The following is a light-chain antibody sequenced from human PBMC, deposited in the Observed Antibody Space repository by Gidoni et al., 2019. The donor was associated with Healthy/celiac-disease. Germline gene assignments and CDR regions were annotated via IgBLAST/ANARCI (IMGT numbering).Light chain of an antibody. CDR1: SSDVGGSNY. CDR2: DVS. J-gene: IGLJ2*01. CDR3: SSYTSSSTPYVV. V-gene: IGLV2-14*01. Sequence: QSALTQPASVPGSPGQSITISCTGTSSDVGGSNYVSWYQQHPGKAPKLMIYDVSNRPSGVSNRFSGSKSGTTASLTISGLQAEDEADYYCSSYTSSSTPYVVFGGGTKLTVL.